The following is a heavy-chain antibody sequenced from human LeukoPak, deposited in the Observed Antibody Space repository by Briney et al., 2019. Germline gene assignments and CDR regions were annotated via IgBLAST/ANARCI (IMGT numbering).Heavy chain of an antibody. V-gene: IGHV4-59*12. Sequence: SETLSLTCTVSGGSISSYYWSWIRQPPGKGLEWIGYIYYSGSTNYNPSLKSRVTISIDTSKNQFSLKLSSVTAADTAVYYCARANYDILTFDYWGQGTLVTVSS. J-gene: IGHJ4*02. CDR2: IYYSGST. CDR3: ARANYDILTFDY. D-gene: IGHD3-9*01. CDR1: GGSISSYY.